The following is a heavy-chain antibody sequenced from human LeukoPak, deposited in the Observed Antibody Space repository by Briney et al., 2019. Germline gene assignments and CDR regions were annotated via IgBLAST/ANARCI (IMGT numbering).Heavy chain of an antibody. J-gene: IGHJ4*02. CDR2: ISGSGGST. V-gene: IGHV3-23*01. Sequence: GGSLRLSCAASGFTFSSYGMSWVRQAPGKGLEWVSDISGSGGSTYYADSVKGRFAISRDNSKNTLYLQMNSLRAEDTAIYYCAKSRGSYWVPEFDYWGQGTLVTVSS. CDR1: GFTFSSYG. CDR3: AKSRGSYWVPEFDY. D-gene: IGHD1-26*01.